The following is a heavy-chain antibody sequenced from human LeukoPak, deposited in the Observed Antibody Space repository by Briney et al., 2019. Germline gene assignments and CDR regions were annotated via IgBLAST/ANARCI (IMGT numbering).Heavy chain of an antibody. Sequence: GGSLRLPCAASGFTFSSYGMHWVRQAPGKGLEWVAVIWYDGSNKYYADSVKGRFTISRDNSKNTLYLQMNSLRAEDTAVYYCARGTGIAAAGSFDLWGRGTLVTVSS. CDR2: IWYDGSNK. CDR3: ARGTGIAAAGSFDL. J-gene: IGHJ2*01. V-gene: IGHV3-33*01. CDR1: GFTFSSYG. D-gene: IGHD6-13*01.